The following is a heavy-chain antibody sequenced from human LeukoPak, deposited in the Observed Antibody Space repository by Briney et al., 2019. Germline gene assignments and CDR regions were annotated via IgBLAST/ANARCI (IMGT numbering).Heavy chain of an antibody. Sequence: ASVKVSCKASGYTFTGYYMHWVRQAPGQGLEWMGWINPNSGGTNYAQKFQGRVTMTRDTSISTAYMELSRLRSDDTAVYYCATDHNREWELLNWFDPWGQGTLVTVSS. CDR2: INPNSGGT. CDR1: GYTFTGYY. CDR3: ATDHNREWELLNWFDP. J-gene: IGHJ5*02. V-gene: IGHV1-2*02. D-gene: IGHD1-26*01.